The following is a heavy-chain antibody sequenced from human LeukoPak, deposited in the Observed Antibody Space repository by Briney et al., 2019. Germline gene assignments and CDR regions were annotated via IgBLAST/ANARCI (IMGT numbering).Heavy chain of an antibody. CDR3: ARALRYCGISSCKHWYFDL. Sequence: GGSLRLSCASSGFTLSGHTINWVRQAPGKGLEWVSSMSSSGSFVYYADPVKGRFTISRDNAKNSLFLQMNSLRVEDTAVYYCARALRYCGISSCKHWYFDLWGRGTLVTVSS. V-gene: IGHV3-21*06. D-gene: IGHD2-21*01. CDR2: MSSSGSFV. CDR1: GFTLSGHT. J-gene: IGHJ2*01.